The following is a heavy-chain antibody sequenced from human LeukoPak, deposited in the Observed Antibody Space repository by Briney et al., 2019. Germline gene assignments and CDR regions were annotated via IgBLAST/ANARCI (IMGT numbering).Heavy chain of an antibody. V-gene: IGHV4-59*01. Sequence: SETVSLTCTVSGGSISSYYWSWIRQPPGKGLEWIGYIYYSGSTNYNPSLKSRVTISVDTSKNQFSLKLSSVTAADTAVYYCARDSRSYYDSSGYYGTFDYWGQGTLVTVSS. CDR2: IYYSGST. CDR1: GGSISSYY. CDR3: ARDSRSYYDSSGYYGTFDY. D-gene: IGHD3-22*01. J-gene: IGHJ4*02.